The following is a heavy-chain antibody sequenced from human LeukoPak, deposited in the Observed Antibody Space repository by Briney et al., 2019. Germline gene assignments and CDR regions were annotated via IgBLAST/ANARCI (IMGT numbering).Heavy chain of an antibody. Sequence: GGSLRVSCAVSGITLSNYGMSWVRQAPGKGLEWVAGISGSGGGTNYADSVKGRFTISRDNPKNTLYLKMNSLRAEDTAVYFCAKRGVVIRVILVGFHKEAYYFDSWGQGALVTVSS. D-gene: IGHD3-10*01. CDR2: ISGSGGGT. CDR1: GITLSNYG. J-gene: IGHJ4*02. CDR3: AKRGVVIRVILVGFHKEAYYFDS. V-gene: IGHV3-23*01.